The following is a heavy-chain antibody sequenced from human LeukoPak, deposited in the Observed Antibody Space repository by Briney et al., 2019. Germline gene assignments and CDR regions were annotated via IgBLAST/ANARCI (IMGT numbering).Heavy chain of an antibody. Sequence: SETLSLTCTVSGGSISSHYWSWLRQPPGKGLEWIGYIIYSGTTNDNPSLKSRVTISVDTSKNQFSLRLSSVTAADTAVYYCARGRGYGYGIDYWGQGNLVTVSS. J-gene: IGHJ4*02. CDR1: GGSISSHY. D-gene: IGHD5-18*01. V-gene: IGHV4-59*11. CDR2: IIYSGTT. CDR3: ARGRGYGYGIDY.